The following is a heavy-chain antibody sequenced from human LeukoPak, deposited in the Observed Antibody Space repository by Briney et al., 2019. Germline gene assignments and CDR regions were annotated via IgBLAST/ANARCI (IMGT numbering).Heavy chain of an antibody. CDR2: IYYSGST. CDR1: GGSISSYY. D-gene: IGHD2-2*02. J-gene: IGHJ5*02. CDR3: ARGGGYCSSTSYYTLDP. V-gene: IGHV4-59*08. Sequence: SETLSLTCTVSGGSISSYYWSWIRQPPGKGLEWIGYIYYSGSTNYNPSLKSRVTISVDTSKNQFSLKLSSVTAADTAVYYCARGGGYCSSTSYYTLDPWGQGTLVTVSS.